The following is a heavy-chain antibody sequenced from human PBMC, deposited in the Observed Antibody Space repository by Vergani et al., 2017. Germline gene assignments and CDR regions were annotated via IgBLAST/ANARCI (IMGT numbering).Heavy chain of an antibody. CDR2: IKSKTDGGTT. J-gene: IGHJ6*03. Sequence: EVQLVESGGGLVKPGGSLRLSCAASGFTFSNAWMSWVRQAPGKGLEGVGRIKSKTDGGTTDYAAPVKGRFTISRDDSKNTLYLQMNSLKTEDTAVYYCTTDLGHGGLSSHNTYYYYYYMDVWGKGTTVTVSS. CDR1: GFTFSNAW. V-gene: IGHV3-15*01. CDR3: TTDLGHGGLSSHNTYYYYYYMDV. D-gene: IGHD3-10*01.